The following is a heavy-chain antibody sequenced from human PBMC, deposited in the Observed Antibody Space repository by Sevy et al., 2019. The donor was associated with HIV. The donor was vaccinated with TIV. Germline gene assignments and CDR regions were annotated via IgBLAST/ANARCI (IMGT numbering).Heavy chain of an antibody. J-gene: IGHJ3*01. D-gene: IGHD3-10*01. CDR1: GFSFNWYW. V-gene: IGHV3-7*03. CDR2: INQGGSEK. CDR3: ASKGGSRPILALDS. Sequence: GGSLRLSCEASGFSFNWYWMSWVRQTPEKGLEWVANINQGGSEKNYVDSVKGRFTISRDNAKNSLYLQMNSLRAEDTVVYYCASKGGSRPILALDSWGQGTMVTVSS.